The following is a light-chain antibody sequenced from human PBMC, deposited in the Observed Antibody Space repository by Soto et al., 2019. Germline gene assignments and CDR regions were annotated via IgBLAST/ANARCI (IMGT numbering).Light chain of an antibody. Sequence: EIVLTQSPGTLSLSPGKRATLSCRASQSVTTTYLAWYQQKPGQAPRLLIYNIDSRAAGIPDRFSGSGSGTDFTLSINRLEPEDFAVYYCQHYGSLPRTFGQGTKVEI. CDR1: QSVTTTY. CDR3: QHYGSLPRT. CDR2: NID. V-gene: IGKV3-20*01. J-gene: IGKJ2*02.